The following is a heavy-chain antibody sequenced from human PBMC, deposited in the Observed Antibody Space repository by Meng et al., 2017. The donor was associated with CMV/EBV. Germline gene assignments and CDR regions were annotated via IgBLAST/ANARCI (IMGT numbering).Heavy chain of an antibody. D-gene: IGHD2-15*01. CDR1: GGSFSGYY. J-gene: IGHJ4*02. CDR3: GRRPGCRDFDY. V-gene: IGHV4-34*01. Sequence: SETLSLTCAVYGGSFSGYYWSWIRQPPGKGLEWIGEINHSGSTNYNPSLKSRVTISVDTSKNQFSLKLSSVTAADTAVYYCGRRPGCRDFDYWGQGTLVTVSS. CDR2: INHSGST.